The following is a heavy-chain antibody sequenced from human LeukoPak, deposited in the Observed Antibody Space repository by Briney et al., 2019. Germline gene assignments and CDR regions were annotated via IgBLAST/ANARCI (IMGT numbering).Heavy chain of an antibody. CDR2: IYSGGST. Sequence: GGSLRLSCAASGFTFSSYAMSWVRQAPGKGLEWVSVIYSGGSTYYADSVKGRFTISRDNSKNTLYLQMNSLRAEDTAVYYCARGGGATYYDILTGYSIGHMDVWGKGTTVTISS. J-gene: IGHJ6*03. CDR1: GFTFSSYA. V-gene: IGHV3-53*01. D-gene: IGHD3-9*01. CDR3: ARGGGATYYDILTGYSIGHMDV.